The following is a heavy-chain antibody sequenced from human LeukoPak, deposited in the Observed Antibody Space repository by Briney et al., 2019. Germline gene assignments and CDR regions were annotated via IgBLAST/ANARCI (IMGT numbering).Heavy chain of an antibody. CDR3: SRDLLDCSSSSCYIAIKDYYYGMDV. CDR2: ISAYKGNT. Sequence: ASVKVSCKASGYSFTSYGISWGRQGPGQGLEWRGWISAYKGNTNYAQQPQGRVIMTTVTSSRTAYMVLRSLRSDDAAVYYCSRDLLDCSSSSCYIAIKDYYYGMDVWGKGTTVTVSS. J-gene: IGHJ6*04. V-gene: IGHV1-18*04. D-gene: IGHD2-2*02. CDR1: GYSFTSYG.